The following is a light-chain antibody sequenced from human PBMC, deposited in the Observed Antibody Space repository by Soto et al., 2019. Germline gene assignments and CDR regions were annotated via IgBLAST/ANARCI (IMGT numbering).Light chain of an antibody. V-gene: IGLV1-40*01. CDR1: SSNIGAGYD. Sequence: QAVVTQPPSVSGAPGQRVTISCTGSSSNIGAGYDGHWYQQLPGTAPKLLIYGNSNRPSGVPDRFSGSKSGTSASLAITGLQAEDEAHYYCQSYDSSLSGGVFGGGTKLTVL. CDR3: QSYDSSLSGGV. J-gene: IGLJ3*02. CDR2: GNS.